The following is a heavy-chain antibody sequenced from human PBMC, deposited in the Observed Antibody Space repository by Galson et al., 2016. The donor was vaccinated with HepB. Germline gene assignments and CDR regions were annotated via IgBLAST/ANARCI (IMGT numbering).Heavy chain of an antibody. CDR3: AKDVNTPGVSGCFGY. CDR2: MNSDGIST. J-gene: IGHJ4*02. V-gene: IGHV3-74*01. Sequence: SLRLSCAASGFTFSGYWMHWVRQVPGKGLMWVARMNSDGISTRYADSVKGRFTISRDNAKNTLFLQMNSLRAEDTAVYYCAKDVNTPGVSGCFGYWGQGTLVTVSS. CDR1: GFTFSGYW. D-gene: IGHD3-10*01.